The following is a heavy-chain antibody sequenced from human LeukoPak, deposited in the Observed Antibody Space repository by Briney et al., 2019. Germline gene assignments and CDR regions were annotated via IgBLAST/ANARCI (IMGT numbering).Heavy chain of an antibody. CDR2: IIPILGIA. CDR1: GGTFSSYA. D-gene: IGHD3-9*01. Sequence: SVKVSCTASGGTFSSYAISWVRQAPGQGREWMGRIIPILGIANYAQKFQGRVTITADKSTSTAYMELSSLRSEDTAVYYCARGEYFDWLLNYWGQGTLVTVSS. J-gene: IGHJ4*02. V-gene: IGHV1-69*04. CDR3: ARGEYFDWLLNY.